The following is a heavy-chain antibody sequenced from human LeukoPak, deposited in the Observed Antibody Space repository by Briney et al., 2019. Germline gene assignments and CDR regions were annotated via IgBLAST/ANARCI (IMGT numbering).Heavy chain of an antibody. CDR1: GFTFSSYA. CDR2: ISYDGSNK. J-gene: IGHJ3*02. D-gene: IGHD3-10*01. Sequence: PGRSLRLSCAASGFTFSSYAMHWVRQAPGKGLEWVAVISYDGSNKYYADSVKGRFTISRDNSKNTLYLQMNSLRAEDTAVYYCARVGWFGELSRVGDALDIWGQGTMVTVSS. V-gene: IGHV3-30*04. CDR3: ARVGWFGELSRVGDALDI.